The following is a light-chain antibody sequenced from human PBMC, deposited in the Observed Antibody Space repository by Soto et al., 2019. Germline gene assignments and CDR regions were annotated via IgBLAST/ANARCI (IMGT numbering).Light chain of an antibody. CDR2: AAS. Sequence: DIQMTQSPSALSASVGDRATITCRASQDIAIYLAWYQQKPGEAPKLLIYAASTLYGGVPSRFSGSGSGTDFTLTISGLQPEDLATYYCQSYNTARPTFGQGTRLEI. CDR3: QSYNTARPT. CDR1: QDIAIY. V-gene: IGKV1-9*01. J-gene: IGKJ5*01.